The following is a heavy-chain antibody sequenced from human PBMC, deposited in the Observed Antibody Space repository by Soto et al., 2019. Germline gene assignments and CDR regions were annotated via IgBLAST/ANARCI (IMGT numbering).Heavy chain of an antibody. CDR2: MNPNSGNT. D-gene: IGHD3-10*01. CDR1: GGTFSSYG. V-gene: IGHV1-8*02. Sequence: ASVKVSCKASGGTFSSYGISWVRQAPGQGLEWMGWMNPNSGNTGYAQKFQGRVTMTRNTSISTAYMELSSLRSEDTAVYYCARAQRKRFGELFYYYYYYMDVWGKGTTVTVSS. J-gene: IGHJ6*03. CDR3: ARAQRKRFGELFYYYYYYMDV.